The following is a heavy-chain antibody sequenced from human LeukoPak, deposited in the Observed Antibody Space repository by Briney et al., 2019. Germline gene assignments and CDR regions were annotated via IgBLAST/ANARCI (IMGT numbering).Heavy chain of an antibody. V-gene: IGHV1-8*03. J-gene: IGHJ4*02. Sequence: GASVKVSCKASGYTFTNYDINWVRQAPGQGLEWMGWMNPNSGNTDYAQKFQGRVTITRNTSISTAYMELSSLRSEDTAVYSCARGHNWNFDYWGQGTLVTVST. CDR1: GYTFTNYD. D-gene: IGHD1-20*01. CDR2: MNPNSGNT. CDR3: ARGHNWNFDY.